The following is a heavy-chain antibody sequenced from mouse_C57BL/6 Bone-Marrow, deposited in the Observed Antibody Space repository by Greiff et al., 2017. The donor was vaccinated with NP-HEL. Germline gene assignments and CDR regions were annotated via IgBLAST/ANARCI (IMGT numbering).Heavy chain of an antibody. CDR3: VGILYYFDY. CDR2: INPYNGGT. J-gene: IGHJ2*01. CDR1: GYTFTDYY. D-gene: IGHD1-1*02. Sequence: VQLKESGPVLVKPGASVKMSCKASGYTFTDYYMNWVKQSHGKSLEWIGVINPYNGGTSYNQKFKGKATLTVDKSSSTAYMELNSLTSEDSAVYYCVGILYYFDYWGQGTTLTVSS. V-gene: IGHV1-19*01.